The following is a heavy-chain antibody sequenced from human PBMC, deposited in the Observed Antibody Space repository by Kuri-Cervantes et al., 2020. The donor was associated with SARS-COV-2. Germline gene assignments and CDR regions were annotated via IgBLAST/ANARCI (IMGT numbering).Heavy chain of an antibody. D-gene: IGHD6-19*01. CDR3: TRPGYSSGQNTFDY. J-gene: IGHJ4*02. CDR1: GFTFSGSA. CDR2: IRSKANSYAT. V-gene: IGHV3-73*01. Sequence: GESLKISCAASGFTFSGSAMHWVRQASGKGLEWVGRIRSKANSYATAYAASVKGRFTISRDDSKNTAYLQMNSLKTEDTAVYYCTRPGYSSGQNTFDYWGQGTLVTVSS.